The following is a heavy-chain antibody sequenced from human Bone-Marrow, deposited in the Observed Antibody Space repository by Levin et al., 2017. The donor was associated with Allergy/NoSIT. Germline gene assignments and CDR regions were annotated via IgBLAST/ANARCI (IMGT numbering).Heavy chain of an antibody. CDR1: GGTFSSYA. Sequence: GGSLRLSCEASGGTFSSYAISWVRQAPGQGLEWMGGIIPIFGTANYAQKFQGRVTITADESTSTAYMELSSLRSEDTAVYYCARADYYDSSGYYYGIWRWFDPWGQGTLVTVSS. CDR3: ARADYYDSSGYYYGIWRWFDP. CDR2: IIPIFGTA. J-gene: IGHJ5*02. V-gene: IGHV1-69*01. D-gene: IGHD3-22*01.